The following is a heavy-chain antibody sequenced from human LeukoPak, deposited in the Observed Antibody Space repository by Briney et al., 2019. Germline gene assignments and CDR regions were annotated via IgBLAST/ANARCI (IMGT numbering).Heavy chain of an antibody. CDR1: GGSINTDRYY. V-gene: IGHV4-39*01. CDR2: IYYSGRT. D-gene: IGHD1-14*01. CDR3: ATLNKPGWFDP. J-gene: IGHJ5*02. Sequence: PSETLSLTCTVSGGSINTDRYYWGWIRQPPGKGLEWLGNIYYSGRTYYSPSLKSRITMSVDTPKNQFSLHLSSATAADTAVYYCATLNKPGWFDPWGQGILVTVSS.